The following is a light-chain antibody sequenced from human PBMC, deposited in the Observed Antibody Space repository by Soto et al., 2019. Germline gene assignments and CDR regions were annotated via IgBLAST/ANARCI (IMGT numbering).Light chain of an antibody. CDR2: KAS. CDR1: QTISSW. CDR3: QQYNSHWT. Sequence: DIPMTQSPSTLSASVGDRVTITCRASQTISSWLAWYQQKPGKAPKLLIYKASSLESGVPSRFSGRGSGTEFTLTISSLQPDDFATYYCQQYNSHWTFGQGTKVEIK. V-gene: IGKV1-5*03. J-gene: IGKJ1*01.